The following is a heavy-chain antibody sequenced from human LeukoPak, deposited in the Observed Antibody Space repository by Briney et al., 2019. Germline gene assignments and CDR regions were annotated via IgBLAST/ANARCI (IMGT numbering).Heavy chain of an antibody. CDR3: GRDFGLTGTKRSFDI. J-gene: IGHJ3*02. CDR1: GFTFSDYC. CDR2: ISGSGTTM. V-gene: IGHV3-11*01. Sequence: GGSLRLSCAASGFTFSDYCMGWIRQAPGKGLEWLSYISGSGTTMYYADSVKGRFTISRDYAKNSLDLQMNSLRAEDTAVYYCGRDFGLTGTKRSFDIWGQGTMVTVSS. D-gene: IGHD1-7*01.